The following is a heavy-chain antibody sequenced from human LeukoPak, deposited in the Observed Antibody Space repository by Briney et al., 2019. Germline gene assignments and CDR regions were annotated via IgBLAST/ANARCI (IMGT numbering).Heavy chain of an antibody. V-gene: IGHV4-59*12. Sequence: SETLSLTCTVPGGSISSYYWSWIRQPPGEGLEWIGYIYHSGSTNYNPSLKSRVTISVDTSKNQFSLRLSSVTAADTAVYYCARELWFGEFAAESFAENYYYYGMDVWGQGTTVTVSS. CDR1: GGSISSYY. CDR2: IYHSGST. D-gene: IGHD3-10*01. J-gene: IGHJ6*02. CDR3: ARELWFGEFAAESFAENYYYYGMDV.